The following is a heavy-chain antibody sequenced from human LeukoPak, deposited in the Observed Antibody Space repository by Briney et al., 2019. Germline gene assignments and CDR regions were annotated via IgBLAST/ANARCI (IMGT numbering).Heavy chain of an antibody. V-gene: IGHV3-7*01. CDR3: ARGPLIAAAGTS. CDR2: IKEDGSEK. CDR1: AFTFSSDW. J-gene: IGHJ4*02. Sequence: GGSLRLSCAAFAFTFSSDWMSWVRQAPGKGLEWVANIKEDGSEKYYVDSVKGRFTISRDNAKNSLYLQMNSLRADDTAVYYCARGPLIAAAGTSWGQGTLVTVST. D-gene: IGHD6-13*01.